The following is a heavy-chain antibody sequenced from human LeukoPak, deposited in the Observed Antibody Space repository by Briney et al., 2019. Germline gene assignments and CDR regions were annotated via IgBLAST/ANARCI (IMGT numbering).Heavy chain of an antibody. Sequence: SVTVSCKASGGTFSNFAISWVRQAPGQGLEWMGGIIPIFGTAKYAQKVQGRVAMSTDESKTTAYMELSSLRSEDSAVYYCARQGGITVFGVAQPGGAFDIWGQGTMVTVSS. CDR3: ARQGGITVFGVAQPGGAFDI. V-gene: IGHV1-69*05. D-gene: IGHD3-3*01. CDR2: IIPIFGTA. CDR1: GGTFSNFA. J-gene: IGHJ3*02.